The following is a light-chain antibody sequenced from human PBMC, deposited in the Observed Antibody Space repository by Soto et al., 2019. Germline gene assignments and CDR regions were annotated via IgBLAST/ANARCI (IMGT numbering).Light chain of an antibody. CDR2: AAS. V-gene: IGKV1-39*01. CDR1: QSISSY. J-gene: IGKJ1*01. CDR3: QQYNSYPWT. Sequence: DIQMTQSPSSLSASVVDRVTITFRASQSISSYLNWYQQKPGKAPKLLIYAASSLQSGVPSRFSGSGSGTDFTLTISSLQPEDFATYYCQQYNSYPWTFGQGTKVDIK.